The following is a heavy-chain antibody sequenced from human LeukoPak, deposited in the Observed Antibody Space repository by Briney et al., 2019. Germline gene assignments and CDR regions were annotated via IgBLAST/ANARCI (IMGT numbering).Heavy chain of an antibody. CDR1: GFTFSGYN. CDR2: ISSSSNTI. J-gene: IGHJ4*02. Sequence: GGSLRLSCAASGFTFSGYNMNWVRQAPGKGLEWLSFISSSSNTIYYADSVKDRFTISRDNAKNSLYLQMNSLRAEDTAVYYCARDGWDPYFDYWGQGTLVTVSS. V-gene: IGHV3-48*04. D-gene: IGHD1-26*01. CDR3: ARDGWDPYFDY.